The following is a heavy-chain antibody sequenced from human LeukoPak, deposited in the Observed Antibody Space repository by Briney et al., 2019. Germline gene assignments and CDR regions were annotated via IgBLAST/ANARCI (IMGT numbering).Heavy chain of an antibody. CDR3: AKVGGGLWFGDHDY. V-gene: IGHV3-21*04. CDR1: GFTFSSYS. J-gene: IGHJ4*02. CDR2: ISSSSSYI. D-gene: IGHD3-10*01. Sequence: GGSRRLSCAASGFTFSSYSMNWVRQAPGKGLEWVSSISSSSSYIYYADSVKGRFTISRDNAKNSLYLQMNSLRAEDTAVYYCAKVGGGLWFGDHDYWGQGTLVTVSS.